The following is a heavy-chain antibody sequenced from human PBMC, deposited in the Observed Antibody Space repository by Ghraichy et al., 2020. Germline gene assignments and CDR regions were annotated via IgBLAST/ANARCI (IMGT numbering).Heavy chain of an antibody. V-gene: IGHV4-34*01. CDR2: INHSGST. J-gene: IGHJ4*02. D-gene: IGHD4-17*01. CDR3: ARESTVTTS. CDR1: GGSFSGYY. Sequence: SETLSLTCAVYGGSFSGYYWSWIRQPPGKGLEWIGEINHSGSTNYNPSLKSRVTISVDTSKNQFSLKLSSVTTADTAVYYCARESTVTTSWGQGTLVTVSS.